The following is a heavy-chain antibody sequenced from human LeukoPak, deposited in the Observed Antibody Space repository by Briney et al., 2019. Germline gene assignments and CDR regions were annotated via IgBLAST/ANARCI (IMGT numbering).Heavy chain of an antibody. CDR1: GWSFSGYY. D-gene: IGHD3-16*01. CDR3: ARGLLDSY. J-gene: IGHJ4*02. V-gene: IGHV4-34*01. Sequence: TSSETLSLTCAVYGWSFSGYYWTWIRQSPGKGLEWIGEINHSGSTNYNPSLKSRVTISVDTSKNQFSLKLTYVTAADTAVYYCARGLLDSYWGQGTLVTVSS. CDR2: INHSGST.